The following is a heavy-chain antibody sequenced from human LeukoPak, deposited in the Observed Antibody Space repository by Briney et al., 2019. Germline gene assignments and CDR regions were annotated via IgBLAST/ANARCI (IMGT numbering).Heavy chain of an antibody. J-gene: IGHJ6*02. Sequence: SETLSLTCTVSGGSIRNYYWSWIRQPPGKGLEWIGYIYYSGSTNYNPSLKSRVTISVDTSKNQFSLKLSSVTAADTAVYYCARDRVAARLPPYYYYGMDVWGQGTTVTVSS. CDR1: GGSIRNYY. CDR2: IYYSGST. CDR3: ARDRVAARLPPYYYYGMDV. D-gene: IGHD6-6*01. V-gene: IGHV4-59*01.